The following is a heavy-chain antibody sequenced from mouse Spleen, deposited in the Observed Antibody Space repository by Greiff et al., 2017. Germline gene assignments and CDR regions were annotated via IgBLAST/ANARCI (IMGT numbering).Heavy chain of an antibody. CDR2: IDPSDSYT. V-gene: IGHV1-69*02. J-gene: IGHJ2*01. CDR3: AGGGTLY. D-gene: IGHD4-1*01. Sequence: QVQLQQSGAELVKPGASVKLSCKASGYTFTSYWMHWVKQRPGQGLEWIGEIDPSDSYTNYNQKFKGKATLTVDKSSSTAYMQLSSLTSEDSAVYYCAGGGTLYWGQGTTLTVSS. CDR1: GYTFTSYW.